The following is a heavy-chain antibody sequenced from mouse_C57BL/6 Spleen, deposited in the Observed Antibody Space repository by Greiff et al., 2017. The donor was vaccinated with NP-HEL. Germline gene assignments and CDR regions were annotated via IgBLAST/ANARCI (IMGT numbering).Heavy chain of an antibody. CDR1: GYTFTDYE. J-gene: IGHJ4*01. CDR3: TRHYYYGSSYVYYAMDY. D-gene: IGHD1-1*01. CDR2: IDPETGGT. Sequence: QVHVKQSGAELVRPGASVTLSCKASGYTFTDYEMHWVKQTPVHGLEWIGAIDPETGGTAYNQKFKGKAILTADKSSSTAYMELRSLTSEDSAVYYCTRHYYYGSSYVYYAMDYWGQGTSVTVSS. V-gene: IGHV1-15*01.